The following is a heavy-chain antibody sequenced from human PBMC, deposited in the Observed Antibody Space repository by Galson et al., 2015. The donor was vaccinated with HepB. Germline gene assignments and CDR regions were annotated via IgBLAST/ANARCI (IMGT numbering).Heavy chain of an antibody. CDR3: ARVITLGDYDFWSGYYDS. V-gene: IGHV3-30-3*01. CDR2: ISHDGSNK. CDR1: GFTFSRYA. D-gene: IGHD3-3*01. Sequence: SLRLSCAASGFTFSRYAMHWVRQAPGKGLEWVTLISHDGSNKYYADSVKGRIIISRDNSKKTLYLQMNSLRAEDTAVYYCARVITLGDYDFWSGYYDSWGQGTLVTVSS. J-gene: IGHJ4*02.